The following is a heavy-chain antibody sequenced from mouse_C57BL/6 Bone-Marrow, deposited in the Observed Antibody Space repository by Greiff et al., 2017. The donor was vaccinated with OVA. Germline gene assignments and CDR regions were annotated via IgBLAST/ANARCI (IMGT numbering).Heavy chain of an antibody. CDR2: INSDGGST. CDR3: ARVMVTTRAMDY. Sequence: EVKLMESGGGLVQPGESLKLSCESNEYEFPSHDMSWVRKTPEKRLELVAAINSDGGSTYYPDTMERRFIISRDNTKKTLYLQMSSLRSEDTALYYCARVMVTTRAMDYWGQGTSVTVSS. V-gene: IGHV5-2*01. CDR1: EYEFPSHD. J-gene: IGHJ4*01. D-gene: IGHD2-1*01.